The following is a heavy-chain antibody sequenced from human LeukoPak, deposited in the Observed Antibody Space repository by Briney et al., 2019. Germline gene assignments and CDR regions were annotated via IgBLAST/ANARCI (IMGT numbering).Heavy chain of an antibody. CDR2: IYYSGST. Sequence: SETLSLTCTVSGGSISSGDYYWSWIRQPPGKGLEWIGYIYYSGSTYYNPSLKSRVTISVDTSKNQFSLKLSSVTAGDTAVYYCARAHYGDYVDYWGQGTLVTVSS. J-gene: IGHJ4*02. V-gene: IGHV4-30-4*01. CDR3: ARAHYGDYVDY. D-gene: IGHD4-17*01. CDR1: GGSISSGDYY.